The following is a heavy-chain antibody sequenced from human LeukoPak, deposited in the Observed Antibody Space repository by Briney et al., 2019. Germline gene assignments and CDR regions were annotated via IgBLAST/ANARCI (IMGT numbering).Heavy chain of an antibody. D-gene: IGHD2-15*01. CDR1: GFTFSSYS. V-gene: IGHV3-21*01. J-gene: IGHJ4*02. CDR3: AREGYCSGGSCYSYDY. CDR2: ISSSGSYI. Sequence: PGGSLRLSCAAFGFTFSSYSMNWVRQAPGKGLEWVSSISSSGSYIYYADSVKGRFTISRDNAKNSLYLQMNSLRAEDTAVYYCAREGYCSGGSCYSYDYWGQGTLVTVSS.